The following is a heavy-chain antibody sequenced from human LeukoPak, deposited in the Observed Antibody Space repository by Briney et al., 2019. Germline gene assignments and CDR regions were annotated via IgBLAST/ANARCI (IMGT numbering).Heavy chain of an antibody. CDR3: ARDPSGSFDFDC. Sequence: PSQTLSLTCTVSGGSISSGSYYWSWIRQPAGKGLEWIGRVYTTGDTNYNPSLKSRVSISVDTSKNQFSLKLSSVTAADTAVYYCARDPSGSFDFDCWGQGTLVTVSS. CDR2: VYTTGDT. J-gene: IGHJ4*02. CDR1: GGSISSGSYY. V-gene: IGHV4-61*02. D-gene: IGHD3-10*01.